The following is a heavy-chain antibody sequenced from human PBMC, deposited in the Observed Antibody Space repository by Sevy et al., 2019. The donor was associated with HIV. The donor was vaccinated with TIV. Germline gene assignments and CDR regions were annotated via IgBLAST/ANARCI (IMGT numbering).Heavy chain of an antibody. CDR2: ISGNGISI. CDR3: AKELPGYQYDSSGNLDT. J-gene: IGHJ5*02. CDR1: GFTFSTYA. D-gene: IGHD6-19*01. Sequence: GGSLRLSCAASGFTFSTYAMSWVRQAPGKGLEWVSGISGNGISIYYAGSVKGRFTISRDNSKNTLILQMNSLRAEDTAIYYCAKELPGYQYDSSGNLDTWGQGRLVTVSS. V-gene: IGHV3-23*01.